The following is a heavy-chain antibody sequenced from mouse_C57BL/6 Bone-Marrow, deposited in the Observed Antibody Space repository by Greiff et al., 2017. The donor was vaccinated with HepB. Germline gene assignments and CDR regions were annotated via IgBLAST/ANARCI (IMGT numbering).Heavy chain of an antibody. V-gene: IGHV3-1*01. D-gene: IGHD1-1*02. Sequence: EVQLVESGPGMVKPSQSLSLTCTVTGYSITSGYDWHWIRHFPGNKLEWMGYISYSGSTNYNPSLKSRISITHDTSKNHFFLKLNSVTTEDTATYYCARAGGNYAMDYWGQGTSVTVSS. CDR3: ARAGGNYAMDY. CDR1: GYSITSGYD. J-gene: IGHJ4*01. CDR2: ISYSGST.